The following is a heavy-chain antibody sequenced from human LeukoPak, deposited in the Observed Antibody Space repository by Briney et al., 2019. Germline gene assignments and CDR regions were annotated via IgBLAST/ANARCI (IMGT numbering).Heavy chain of an antibody. CDR1: GYTFTAYY. Sequence: ASVKVSCKASGYTFTAYYMHWVRQAPGQGLEWMGRINPNSGGTNYAQKFQGRVTMTRDTSISTAYMELSRLRSDDTAVYYCARALNPYTVTTPHDYWGQGTLVTVSS. CDR3: ARALNPYTVTTPHDY. CDR2: INPNSGGT. V-gene: IGHV1-2*06. J-gene: IGHJ4*02. D-gene: IGHD4-17*01.